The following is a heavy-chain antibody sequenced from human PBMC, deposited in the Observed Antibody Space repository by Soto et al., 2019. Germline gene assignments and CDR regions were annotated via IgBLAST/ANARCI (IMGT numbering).Heavy chain of an antibody. CDR1: GGTFSSYA. V-gene: IGHV1-69*13. CDR2: IIPIFGTA. J-gene: IGHJ6*02. CDR3: ASSVAKYYYYGMDV. Sequence: GASVKVSCKASGGTFSSYAISWVRQAPGQGLEWMGGIIPIFGTANYAQKFQGRVTITADESTSTAYMELSSLRSEDTAVYYCASSVAKYYYYGMDVWGQGTTVNVSS. D-gene: IGHD5-12*01.